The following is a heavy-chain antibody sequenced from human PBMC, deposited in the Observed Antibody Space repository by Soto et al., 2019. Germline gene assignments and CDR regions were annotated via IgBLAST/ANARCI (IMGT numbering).Heavy chain of an antibody. CDR3: ARDTYYYDSSGYPGNDAFDI. J-gene: IGHJ3*02. CDR2: ISSSSSTI. CDR1: GFTFSSYS. V-gene: IGHV3-48*02. D-gene: IGHD3-22*01. Sequence: EVQLVESGGGLVQPGGSLRLSCAASGFTFSSYSMNWVRQAPGKGLEWVSYISSSSSTIYYADSVKGRFTISRDNAKNSLYLQMNSLRDEDTAVYYCARDTYYYDSSGYPGNDAFDIWGQGTMVTVSS.